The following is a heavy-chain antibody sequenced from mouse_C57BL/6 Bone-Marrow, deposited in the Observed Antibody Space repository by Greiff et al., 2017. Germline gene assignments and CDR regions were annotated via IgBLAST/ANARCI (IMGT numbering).Heavy chain of an antibody. CDR3: ARDGNYVNAMDY. CDR2: INPSTGGT. CDR1: GYSFTGYY. Sequence: VQLQQSGPELVKPGASVKISCKASGYSFTGYYMHWVKQSSEKSLEWIGEINPSTGGTSYNQKFKGKATLTVDKSSSTAYMQLKSLTSEDSAVYYCARDGNYVNAMDYWGQGTSVTVSS. D-gene: IGHD2-1*01. V-gene: IGHV1-43*01. J-gene: IGHJ4*01.